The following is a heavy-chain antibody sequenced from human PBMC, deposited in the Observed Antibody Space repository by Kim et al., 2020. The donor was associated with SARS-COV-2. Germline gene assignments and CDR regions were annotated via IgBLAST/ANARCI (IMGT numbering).Heavy chain of an antibody. V-gene: IGHV3-23*01. CDR3: AKDRGYSYGNWASDY. CDR2: ISGSGGST. Sequence: GGSLRLSCAASGFTFSSYAMSWVRQAPGKGLEWVSAISGSGGSTYYADSVKGRFTISRDNSKNTLYLQMNSLRAEDTAVYYCAKDRGYSYGNWASDYWGQGTLVTVSS. J-gene: IGHJ4*02. CDR1: GFTFSSYA. D-gene: IGHD5-18*01.